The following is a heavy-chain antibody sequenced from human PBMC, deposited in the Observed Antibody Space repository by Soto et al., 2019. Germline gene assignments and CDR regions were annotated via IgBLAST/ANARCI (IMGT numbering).Heavy chain of an antibody. CDR2: VYATGTT. J-gene: IGHJ5*02. CDR3: VRDGSKSLRDWFDP. Sequence: SETLSLTCNVSGGSISKFYWAWIRKTAGNGLEWMGRVYATGTTDYNPSLRSRVAVPVDISKKTFSLRLRSVTGADSGVYYCVRDGSKSLRDWFDPWGQGILVTVSS. V-gene: IGHV4-4*07. CDR1: GGSISKFY.